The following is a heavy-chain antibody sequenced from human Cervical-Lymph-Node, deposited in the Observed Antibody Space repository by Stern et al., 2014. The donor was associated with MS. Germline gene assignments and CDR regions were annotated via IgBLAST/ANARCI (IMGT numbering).Heavy chain of an antibody. Sequence: QVQLVESGPGLVKPSGTLALTCVVSGASVNNNNWGSWVRQTPEKRLEWIGVCDHTGRTNSNTAMKSRVTISIDKLKTQFSLDLRSVTAADTALYYCVRDGGGWNDVGSFDTWGQGTLVTVSS. V-gene: IGHV4-4*02. CDR1: GASVNNNNW. CDR2: CDHTGRT. CDR3: VRDGGGWNDVGSFDT. J-gene: IGHJ3*02. D-gene: IGHD1-1*01.